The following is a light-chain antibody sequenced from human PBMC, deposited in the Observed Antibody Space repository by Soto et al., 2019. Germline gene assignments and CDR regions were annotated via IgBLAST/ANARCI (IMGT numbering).Light chain of an antibody. CDR3: QRYSDWPPWT. CDR1: QNIGSN. J-gene: IGKJ1*01. V-gene: IGKV3-15*01. CDR2: GAS. Sequence: EIVMTQSPVTLSVSPGERVTLFCRASQNIGSNLSWYQQNPGQAPRLLIHGASTRATGVPARFNGGGSGTDFSLTISSLQSEDFAVYFCQRYSDWPPWTFGQGTKVEIK.